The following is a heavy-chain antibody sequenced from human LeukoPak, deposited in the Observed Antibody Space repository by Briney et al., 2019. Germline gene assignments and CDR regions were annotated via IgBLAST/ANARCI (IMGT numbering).Heavy chain of an antibody. Sequence: GSLRLSCAASGFTVSTNYMSWVRQAPGKGLEWVANIKQDGSEKYYVDSVKGRFTISRDNAKNSLYLQMNSLRAEDTAVYYCATRGIAAAARLVDYWGQGTLVTVSS. J-gene: IGHJ4*02. CDR2: IKQDGSEK. CDR1: GFTVSTNY. V-gene: IGHV3-7*01. D-gene: IGHD6-13*01. CDR3: ATRGIAAAARLVDY.